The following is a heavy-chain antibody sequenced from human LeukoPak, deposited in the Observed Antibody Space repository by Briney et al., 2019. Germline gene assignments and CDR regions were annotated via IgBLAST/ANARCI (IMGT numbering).Heavy chain of an antibody. J-gene: IGHJ5*01. CDR3: VRTSRSSSTDS. D-gene: IGHD6-6*01. V-gene: IGHV3-7*01. CDR2: IKQDGSVK. Sequence: GGSLRLSCATSGFTFNNYWMSWVRQAPGKGLEWVANIKQDGSVKNYVDYMEGRFTISRDNAKNSLYLQMNGLRAEDTAVYYCVRTSRSSSTDSWGQGTLVTVSS. CDR1: GFTFNNYW.